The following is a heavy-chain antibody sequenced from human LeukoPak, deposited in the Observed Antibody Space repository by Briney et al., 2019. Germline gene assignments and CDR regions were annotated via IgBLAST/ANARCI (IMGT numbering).Heavy chain of an antibody. V-gene: IGHV3-74*01. CDR1: GFIFTSYW. D-gene: IGHD1-1*01. CDR3: ATPTAGTWHFDY. Sequence: GGSLRLSCAASGFIFTSYWMHWVRQDPGKGLVWVSRINGDGSSITYADSVRGRFTISRDNAKNTLYLQMNSLRAEDTAVYYCATPTAGTWHFDYWGQGTLVTVSS. J-gene: IGHJ4*02. CDR2: INGDGSSI.